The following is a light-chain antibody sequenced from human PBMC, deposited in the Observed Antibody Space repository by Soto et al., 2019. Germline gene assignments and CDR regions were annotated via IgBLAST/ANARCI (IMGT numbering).Light chain of an antibody. Sequence: EKVMTQSPATLSVSPGERATLSCRASQSVNSNLAWYQQKPGQAPRLLIYGASARATGIPARFSGSGSGTEFTLTISSLQSEDFAVYYCQQYNNWPRTFGKGTKV. CDR3: QQYNNWPRT. CDR1: QSVNSN. V-gene: IGKV3-15*01. CDR2: GAS. J-gene: IGKJ1*01.